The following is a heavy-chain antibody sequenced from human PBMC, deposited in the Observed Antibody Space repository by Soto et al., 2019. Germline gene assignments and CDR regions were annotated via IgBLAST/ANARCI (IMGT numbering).Heavy chain of an antibody. J-gene: IGHJ4*01. D-gene: IGHD1-26*01. CDR2: TYYRSKWYY. Sequence: SQTLSLTCAITGDSVSSNSAGWSWVRQSPSRGLEWLGRTYYRSKWYYEYAVSVRGRITINPDTSKNQYSLQLNSVTPEDTAVYFCARGEQYSGRIFDHWRQGTLVTVSS. V-gene: IGHV6-1*01. CDR1: GDSVSSNSAG. CDR3: ARGEQYSGRIFDH.